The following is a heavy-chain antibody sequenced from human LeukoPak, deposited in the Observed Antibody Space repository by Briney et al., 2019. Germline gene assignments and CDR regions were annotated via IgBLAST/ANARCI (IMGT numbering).Heavy chain of an antibody. V-gene: IGHV3-30*01. Sequence: GGPLRLSCAASGFTFSSYAMHWVRQAPGKGLEGGAVISYEGSKKYYADSVRGRFTISRDNSKNTLYLQMNSQRAEDTAVYYCGGDRAARRGYFDYWGQGTLVTVSS. CDR2: ISYEGSKK. D-gene: IGHD6-6*01. CDR1: GFTFSSYA. J-gene: IGHJ4*02. CDR3: GGDRAARRGYFDY.